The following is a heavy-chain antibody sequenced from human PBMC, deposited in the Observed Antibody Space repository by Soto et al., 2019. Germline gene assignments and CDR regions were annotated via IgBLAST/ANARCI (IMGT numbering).Heavy chain of an antibody. CDR1: GYTFTSYH. CDR2: MNPSGGFT. J-gene: IGHJ1*01. CDR3: ARDGPFQF. V-gene: IGHV1-46*01. Sequence: ASVKVSCKASGYTFTSYHMHWVRQAPGQGLEWMGIMNPSGGFTTYAQKFQGRVTMTRDTTTSTFSLEVNSLRFEDTAVYYCARDGPFQFGGQDPQVTVS.